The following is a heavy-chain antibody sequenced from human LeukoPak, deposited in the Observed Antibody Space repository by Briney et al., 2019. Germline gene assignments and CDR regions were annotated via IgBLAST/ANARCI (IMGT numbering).Heavy chain of an antibody. Sequence: GGSLRLSCAASGFTFSDYYMSWIRQAPGKGLEWVSYISSSGSTIYYADSVKGRFTISRDSAKNSLYLQMNSLRAEDTAVYYCARERSYYDSSGYYWGQGTLVTVSS. D-gene: IGHD3-22*01. CDR1: GFTFSDYY. V-gene: IGHV3-11*04. J-gene: IGHJ4*02. CDR3: ARERSYYDSSGYY. CDR2: ISSSGSTI.